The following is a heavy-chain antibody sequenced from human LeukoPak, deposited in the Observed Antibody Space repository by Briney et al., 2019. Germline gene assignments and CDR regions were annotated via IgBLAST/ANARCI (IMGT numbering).Heavy chain of an antibody. D-gene: IGHD3-22*01. J-gene: IGHJ4*02. CDR3: ATNTRAYYYDSSGYYVPSYFDY. CDR1: GGSISSSNW. Sequence: PSETLSLTCAVSGGSISSSNWWSWVRQPPGKGLEWIGEIYHSGSTNYNPSLKSRVTISVDKSKNQFSLKLSSVTAADTAVYYCATNTRAYYYDSSGYYVPSYFDYWGQGTLVTVSS. CDR2: IYHSGST. V-gene: IGHV4-4*02.